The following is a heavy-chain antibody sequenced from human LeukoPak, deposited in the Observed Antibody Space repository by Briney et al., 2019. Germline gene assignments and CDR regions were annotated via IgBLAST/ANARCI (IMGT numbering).Heavy chain of an antibody. D-gene: IGHD5-24*01. Sequence: PSETLSLTCTVSGGSISSSNYYWGWIRQPPGKGLEWIGSIYYSGSTYYSPSLKSRVTISVDTSKNQFSLKLSSVTAADTAVYYCARASRGLRLVSRYYYYYGMDVWGQGTTVTVSS. CDR3: ARASRGLRLVSRYYYYYGMDV. V-gene: IGHV4-39*01. J-gene: IGHJ6*02. CDR2: IYYSGST. CDR1: GGSISSSNYY.